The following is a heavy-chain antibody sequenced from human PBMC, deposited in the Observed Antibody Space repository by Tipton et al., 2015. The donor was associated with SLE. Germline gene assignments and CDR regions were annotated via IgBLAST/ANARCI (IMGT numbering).Heavy chain of an antibody. CDR1: GGSISSFY. J-gene: IGHJ6*02. V-gene: IGHV4-59*08. CDR3: ARGLVTWRGAIVGVDV. CDR2: ISDRGGT. D-gene: IGHD2-21*02. Sequence: TLSLTCTVSGGSISSFYWGWIRQPPGKGLEWIGYISDRGGTNYNPSLKSRLTISVDTAKNQVSLKLTSVTAADTAVYYCARGLVTWRGAIVGVDVWGQGTTVNVSS.